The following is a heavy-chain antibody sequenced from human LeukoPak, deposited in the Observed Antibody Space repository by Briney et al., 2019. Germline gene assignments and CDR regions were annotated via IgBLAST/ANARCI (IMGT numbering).Heavy chain of an antibody. CDR2: IKSKPGGGTN. Sequence: GGSLRLSCAASGFTSSNASMGGVCRGPGEGQEWGGRIKSKPGGGTNDYAAPVKGSFTILRDDSKHTLYLQMTSLTTDTTAVYYCTTPTCTQFWVIDAFDMWGQGTMVTVSS. CDR1: GFTSSNAS. CDR3: TTPTCTQFWVIDAFDM. V-gene: IGHV3-15*01. D-gene: IGHD3-16*02. J-gene: IGHJ3*02.